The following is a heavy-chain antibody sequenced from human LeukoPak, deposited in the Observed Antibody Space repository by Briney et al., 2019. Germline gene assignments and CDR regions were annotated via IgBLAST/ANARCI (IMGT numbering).Heavy chain of an antibody. J-gene: IGHJ5*02. V-gene: IGHV3-23*01. Sequence: PGGSLRLSCAASGFLFSRCAMSWVRQAPGKGLEWVSSISGAGDIAHYAESVKGRFTISRDNSGNTLYVQMDSLRAGDTAVYYCAKVKSSLTLIGAWGQGTLVTVSS. CDR1: GFLFSRCA. CDR2: ISGAGDIA. CDR3: AKVKSSLTLIGA. D-gene: IGHD2-8*01.